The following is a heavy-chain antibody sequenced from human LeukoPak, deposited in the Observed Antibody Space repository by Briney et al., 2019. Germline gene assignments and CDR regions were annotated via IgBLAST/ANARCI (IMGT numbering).Heavy chain of an antibody. CDR2: ISSSGSTI. V-gene: IGHV3-11*01. CDR1: GFTFSDYY. Sequence: PGGSLRLSCAASGFTFSDYYMSWIRQAPGKGLEWVSYISSSGSTIYYADSVKGRLTISRDNAKNSLYLQMNSLRAEDTAVYYCASRYYYDSSGYYYVHWGQGTLVTVSS. J-gene: IGHJ4*02. CDR3: ASRYYYDSSGYYYVH. D-gene: IGHD3-22*01.